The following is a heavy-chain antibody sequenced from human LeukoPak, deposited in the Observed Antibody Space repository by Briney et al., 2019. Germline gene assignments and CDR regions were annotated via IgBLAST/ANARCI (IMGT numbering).Heavy chain of an antibody. CDR3: VKGFGRYSSSPGLFHY. Sequence: GGSLTRSCSASGFTFSSYGMHWVRQAPGKGLEYVSAISSNEGSTYYADSVKGRFTISRDNSKNTLYLQMSSLRAEDTAVYYCVKGFGRYSSSPGLFHYWGQGTLVTVSS. D-gene: IGHD6-6*01. V-gene: IGHV3-64D*09. CDR1: GFTFSSYG. CDR2: ISSNEGST. J-gene: IGHJ4*02.